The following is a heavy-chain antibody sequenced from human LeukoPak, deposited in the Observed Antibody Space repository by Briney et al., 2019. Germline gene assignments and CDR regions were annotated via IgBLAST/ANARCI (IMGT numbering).Heavy chain of an antibody. J-gene: IGHJ4*02. CDR3: AREWDYGGNSFDY. D-gene: IGHD4-23*01. Sequence: GGSLRLSCAASGFTFSSYSMNWVRQAPGKGLEWVSYISSSSSTIYYADSVKGRFTISRDNAKNSLYLQMNSLRAEDTAVYYCAREWDYGGNSFDYWGQGTLVTVSS. CDR2: ISSSSSTI. CDR1: GFTFSSYS. V-gene: IGHV3-48*01.